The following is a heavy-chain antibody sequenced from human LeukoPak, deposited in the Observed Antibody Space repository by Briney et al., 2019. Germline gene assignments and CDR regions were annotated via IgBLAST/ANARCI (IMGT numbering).Heavy chain of an antibody. J-gene: IGHJ6*02. V-gene: IGHV3-9*01. CDR3: AKDLRGKRALVSYGMDV. CDR1: GFTFDDYA. D-gene: IGHD1-26*01. CDR2: ISWTNGII. Sequence: PGGSLRLSCAASGFTFDDYAMHWVRQAPGRGLEGVSGISWTNGIIGYADSVKGRFTISRDNANNSLYLQMNSLRPEDTALYYCAKDLRGKRALVSYGMDVWGQGTTVTVSS.